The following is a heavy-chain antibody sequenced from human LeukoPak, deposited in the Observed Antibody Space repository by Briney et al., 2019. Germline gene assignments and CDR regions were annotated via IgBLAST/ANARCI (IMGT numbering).Heavy chain of an antibody. V-gene: IGHV3-30*04. CDR2: ISYDGSNK. CDR1: GFTFSNYA. Sequence: PGGSLRLSCAASGFTFSNYAMHWVRQAPGKGLEWVAVISYDGSNKYYVDSVKGRFTISRDNSKNTLYLQMNSLRAEDTAVYYCARGPMIVVDAEHTFDYWGQGTLATVSS. J-gene: IGHJ4*02. D-gene: IGHD3-22*01. CDR3: ARGPMIVVDAEHTFDY.